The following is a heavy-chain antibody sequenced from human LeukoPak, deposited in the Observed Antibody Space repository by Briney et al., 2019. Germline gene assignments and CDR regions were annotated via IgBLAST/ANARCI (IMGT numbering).Heavy chain of an antibody. Sequence: PGGSLRLSCAASGFTFSSYVMSWVRQAPGKGLEWVTAISGDGDYTYYADSVKGRFTISRDNFKSTLFLQMNGLRADDTAAYYCAKGSSGGWPYYFDYWGQGTLVTVSS. J-gene: IGHJ4*02. CDR3: AKGSSGGWPYYFDY. CDR2: ISGDGDYT. V-gene: IGHV3-23*01. CDR1: GFTFSSYV. D-gene: IGHD6-19*01.